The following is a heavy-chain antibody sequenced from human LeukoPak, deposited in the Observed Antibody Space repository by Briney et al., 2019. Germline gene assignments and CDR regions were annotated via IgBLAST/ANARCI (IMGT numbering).Heavy chain of an antibody. V-gene: IGHV2-70*17. CDR2: IDWDDDT. CDR1: GFSLNTRQMC. Sequence: SGPALVKPTQTLTLTCTFSGFSLNTRQMCVAWIRQPPGKALEWLARIDWDDDTFYSTSLKTRLSISKDTPKNQVVLTMTNMDPVDTGTYYCARMTPDSPSFDYWGQGTQVTVSS. D-gene: IGHD1-14*01. J-gene: IGHJ4*02. CDR3: ARMTPDSPSFDY.